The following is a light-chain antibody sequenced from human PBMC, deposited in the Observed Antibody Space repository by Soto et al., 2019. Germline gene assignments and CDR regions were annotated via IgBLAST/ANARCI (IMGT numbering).Light chain of an antibody. CDR2: GAS. CDR1: QTVNNNY. J-gene: IGKJ4*01. CDR3: QQYGSSPLT. V-gene: IGKV3-20*01. Sequence: EIVLTQSPGTLSLSPGERATLSCRASQTVNNNYLAWYQQIPGQAARLLISGASGRASGTPDRFSGSASGTDFTLTISRLEPEDFAVYYCQQYGSSPLTFGGGTKVDIK.